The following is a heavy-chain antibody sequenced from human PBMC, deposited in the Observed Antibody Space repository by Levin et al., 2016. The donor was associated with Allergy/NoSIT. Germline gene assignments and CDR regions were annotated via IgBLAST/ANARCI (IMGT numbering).Heavy chain of an antibody. CDR1: GFTFSTYA. V-gene: IGHV3-23*01. Sequence: GESLKISCAASGFTFSTYAMTWVRQAPGKGLEWVSAILGSGGSTDYADSVKGRFTISRDNFKSTVYLQMNSLRAEDTAIYYCARRDSSSLYFFDCWGQGTLVTVSS. CDR2: ILGSGGST. CDR3: ARRDSSSLYFFDC. J-gene: IGHJ4*02. D-gene: IGHD6-13*01.